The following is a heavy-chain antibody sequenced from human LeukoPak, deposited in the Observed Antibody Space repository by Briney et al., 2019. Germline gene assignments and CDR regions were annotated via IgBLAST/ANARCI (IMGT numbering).Heavy chain of an antibody. CDR2: IYYNGST. CDR1: GGSFSGYY. V-gene: IGHV4-59*01. CDR3: ARWGDGYNYIDY. J-gene: IGHJ4*02. Sequence: PSETLSLTCAVYGGSFSGYYWSWIRQPPGKGLEWIGYIYYNGSTNYNPSLKSRVTISVDTSKNQFSLKLSSVTAADTAVYYCARWGDGYNYIDYWGQGTLVTVSS. D-gene: IGHD5-24*01.